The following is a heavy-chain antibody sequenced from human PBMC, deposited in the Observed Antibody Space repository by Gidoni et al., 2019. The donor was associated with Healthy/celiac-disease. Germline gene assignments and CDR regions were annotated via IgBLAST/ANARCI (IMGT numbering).Heavy chain of an antibody. D-gene: IGHD3-3*01. V-gene: IGHV2-5*01. CDR2: SYWNDDK. CDR1: GFSLSTSGVG. CDR3: AHSLEDWSGYELTYYFDY. J-gene: IGHJ4*02. Sequence: QITLKESGPTLVTPTQTLTLTCTFSGFSLSTSGVGVGWIRQPPGKALEWLALSYWNDDKRYSPSLKSRLTITKDTSKNQVVLTMTNMDPVDTATYYCAHSLEDWSGYELTYYFDYWGQGTLVTVSS.